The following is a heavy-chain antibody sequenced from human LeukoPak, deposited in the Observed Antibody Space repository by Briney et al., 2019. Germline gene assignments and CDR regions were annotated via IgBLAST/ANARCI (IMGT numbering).Heavy chain of an antibody. CDR1: GFTFDDYA. CDR2: ISWNSGSI. D-gene: IGHD6-19*01. Sequence: GRSLRLSCAASGFTFDDYAMHWVRQAPGKGLEWVSGISWNSGSIGYADSVKGRFTISRDNAKNSLYLQMNSLRAEDTALYYCARASGWYGFDYWGQGTLVTVSS. CDR3: ARASGWYGFDY. V-gene: IGHV3-9*01. J-gene: IGHJ4*02.